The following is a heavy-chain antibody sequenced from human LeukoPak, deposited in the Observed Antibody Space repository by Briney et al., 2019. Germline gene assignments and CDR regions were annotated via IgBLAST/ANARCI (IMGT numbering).Heavy chain of an antibody. Sequence: SVKVSCKASGGTFSTYVISWVRQAPGQGLEWMGGIIPIFGTANYAQKFQGRVTITADESTSTAYMELSSLRSEDTAVYFCASAPRYSSSWPNNWFDPWDQGTLVTVSS. CDR1: GGTFSTYV. V-gene: IGHV1-69*13. D-gene: IGHD6-13*01. CDR2: IIPIFGTA. CDR3: ASAPRYSSSWPNNWFDP. J-gene: IGHJ5*02.